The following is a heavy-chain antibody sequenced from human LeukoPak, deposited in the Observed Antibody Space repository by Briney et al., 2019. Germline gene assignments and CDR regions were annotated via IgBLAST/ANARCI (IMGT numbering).Heavy chain of an antibody. J-gene: IGHJ4*02. D-gene: IGHD2-2*01. Sequence: LXXXASXFTFSSYAMSWVRQAPGXGREXVSXISGSGGSTYYADSVKGRFTISRDNSKNTLYVQMNSLRAEDTAVYYCAKSSGYCSSTSCYPPDYWGQGTLVTVSS. CDR1: XFTFSSYA. CDR3: AKSSGYCSSTSCYPPDY. CDR2: ISGSGGST. V-gene: IGHV3-23*01.